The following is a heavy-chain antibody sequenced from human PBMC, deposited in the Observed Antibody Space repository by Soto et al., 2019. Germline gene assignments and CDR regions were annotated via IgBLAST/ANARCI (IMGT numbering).Heavy chain of an antibody. CDR3: ARDHSVSTLLDGIYL. D-gene: IGHD3-3*02. J-gene: IGHJ6*02. V-gene: IGHV3-11*01. CDR2: ISSSGSAI. CDR1: GFTFTDYF. Sequence: GGSLRLSCAASGFTFTDYFMSWIRQTPGRGLEWVSYISSSGSAIYYADSVKGRFTTSRDNAQNSLYLQMNSLRVEDTAVYYCARDHSVSTLLDGIYLWGPGTTVTVSS.